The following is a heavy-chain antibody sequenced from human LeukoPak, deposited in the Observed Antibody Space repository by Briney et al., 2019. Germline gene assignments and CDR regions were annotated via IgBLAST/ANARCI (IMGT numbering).Heavy chain of an antibody. D-gene: IGHD3-3*01. CDR1: GFTFSSYS. V-gene: IGHV3-48*04. Sequence: GGSLRLSCAASGFTFSSYSMNWVRQAPGKGLEWVSYISSSSSTIYYADSVKGRFTISRDNAKNSLYLQMNSLRAEDTAVYYCARDLNDFWSGYLEDYWGQGTLVTVSS. J-gene: IGHJ4*02. CDR3: ARDLNDFWSGYLEDY. CDR2: ISSSSSTI.